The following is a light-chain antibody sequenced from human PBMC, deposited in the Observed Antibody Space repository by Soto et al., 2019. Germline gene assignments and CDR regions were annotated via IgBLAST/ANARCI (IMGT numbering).Light chain of an antibody. CDR1: QSVGTL. J-gene: IGKJ4*01. CDR3: EQRANWPPALS. Sequence: EIVLTQSPATLSLSPGERATLSCRASQSVGTLLTWYQHEPGQAPMLLIYGASNRAPGVPARFSGSGSGTDFTLTISSLEPEDFALYYCEQRANWPPALSFGGGTNVEIK. CDR2: GAS. V-gene: IGKV3-11*01.